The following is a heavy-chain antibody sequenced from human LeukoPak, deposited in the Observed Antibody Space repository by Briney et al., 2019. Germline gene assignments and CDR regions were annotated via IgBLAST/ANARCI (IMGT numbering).Heavy chain of an antibody. Sequence: QTGRSLRLSCAASGFTFSSYAMHWVRQAPGKGLEWVAVISYDGSNKYYADSVKGRFTISRDNSKNTLYLQMNSLRAEDTAVYYCARASGYSYGPRGNYFDYWGQGTLVTVYS. CDR1: GFTFSSYA. CDR2: ISYDGSNK. J-gene: IGHJ4*02. CDR3: ARASGYSYGPRGNYFDY. V-gene: IGHV3-30*04. D-gene: IGHD5-18*01.